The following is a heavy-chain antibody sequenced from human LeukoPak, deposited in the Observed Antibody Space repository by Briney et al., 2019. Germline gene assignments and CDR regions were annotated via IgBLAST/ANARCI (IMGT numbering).Heavy chain of an antibody. V-gene: IGHV3-30*18. J-gene: IGHJ6*02. D-gene: IGHD6-19*01. CDR1: GFTFSSYG. CDR2: ISYDGSNK. Sequence: PGGSLRLSCAASGFTFSSYGMHWVRQAPGKGLEWVAVISYDGSNKYYADSVKGRFTISRDNSKNTLYLQMNSLRAEDTAVYYCAKVNGLSVAGYSSGWHYYYYGMDVWGQGTTVTVSS. CDR3: AKVNGLSVAGYSSGWHYYYYGMDV.